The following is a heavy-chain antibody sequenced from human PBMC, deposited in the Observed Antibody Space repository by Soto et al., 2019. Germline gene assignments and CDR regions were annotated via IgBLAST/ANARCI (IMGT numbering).Heavy chain of an antibody. V-gene: IGHV4-31*03. CDR1: GGSISSGGYY. J-gene: IGHJ4*02. D-gene: IGHD1-26*01. CDR3: ARTHGATYYFDY. CDR2: IYYSGST. Sequence: SETLSLTCTVSGGSISSGGYYWSWIRQHPGKGLEWIGYIYYSGSTYYNPSLKSRVTISVDTSKNQFSLKLSSVTAADTAVYYCARTHGATYYFDYWGQGTLVTVSS.